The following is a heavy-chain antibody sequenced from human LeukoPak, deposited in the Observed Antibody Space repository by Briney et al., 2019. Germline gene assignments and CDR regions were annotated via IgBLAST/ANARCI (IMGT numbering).Heavy chain of an antibody. CDR1: GGSISSYY. D-gene: IGHD6-19*01. V-gene: IGHV4-4*07. J-gene: IGHJ2*01. Sequence: PSQTLSLTCTVSGGSISSYYWSWIRHPAGKGLEWIGRIYTSGSTNYNPSLKSRVTISVATSKTQFSLKLSSVTVADTAVDYCARCRAVAGINWYFYLWGRGTLVTVSS. CDR2: IYTSGST. CDR3: ARCRAVAGINWYFYL.